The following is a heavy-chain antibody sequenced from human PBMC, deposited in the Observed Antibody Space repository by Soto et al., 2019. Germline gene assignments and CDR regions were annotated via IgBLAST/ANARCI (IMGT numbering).Heavy chain of an antibody. J-gene: IGHJ4*02. CDR2: IIPILGIA. V-gene: IGHV1-69*02. CDR1: GGTFSSHT. D-gene: IGHD4-17*01. Sequence: SVKVSCKASGGTFSSHTISWVRQAPGQGLEWMGRIIPILGIANYAQKFQGRVTITTDKSTSTAYMELSSLRSEDTAVYYCARGARMTNSAFDYWGQGTLVTVSS. CDR3: ARGARMTNSAFDY.